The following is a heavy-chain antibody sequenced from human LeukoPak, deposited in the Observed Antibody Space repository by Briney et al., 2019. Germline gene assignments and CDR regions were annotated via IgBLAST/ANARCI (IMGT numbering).Heavy chain of an antibody. J-gene: IGHJ4*02. V-gene: IGHV3-7*01. CDR1: GFTFSSYW. D-gene: IGHD5-12*01. Sequence: PGGSLRLSCAASGFTFSSYWMSWVRQAPGKGLEWVANIKQDGSEKYYVDSVKGRFTISRDNAKNSLYLQMNSLRAEDTAVYYCARDATMMGNYFNYWGQGTLVTVSS. CDR2: IKQDGSEK. CDR3: ARDATMMGNYFNY.